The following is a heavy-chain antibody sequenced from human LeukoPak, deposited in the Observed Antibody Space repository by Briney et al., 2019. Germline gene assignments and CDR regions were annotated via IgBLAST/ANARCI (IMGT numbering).Heavy chain of an antibody. J-gene: IGHJ4*02. Sequence: GGSLRLSCAASGFTFSSYSMNWVRQAPGKGLEWVSYISSSSSTIYYADSVKGRFTISRDTAKKSLFLQTNSLRAEDTAVYYCARVDLAYSSSWSTDYWGQGTLVTVSS. CDR2: ISSSSSTI. CDR1: GFTFSSYS. D-gene: IGHD6-13*01. CDR3: ARVDLAYSSSWSTDY. V-gene: IGHV3-48*01.